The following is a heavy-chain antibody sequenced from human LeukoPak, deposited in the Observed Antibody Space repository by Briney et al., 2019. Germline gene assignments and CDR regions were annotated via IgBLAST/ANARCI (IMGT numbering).Heavy chain of an antibody. Sequence: GGSLRLSRTVSVVASYAEVMHWVGQAPGKGLEWVSLISGDGGSTYYADSVKGRFTISRDNSKNSLYLQMNSLRTEDTALYYCAKDWGAYYDSSGFYSGDFDYWGQGALVTVSS. J-gene: IGHJ4*02. V-gene: IGHV3-43*02. D-gene: IGHD3-22*01. CDR1: VVASYAEV. CDR2: ISGDGGST. CDR3: AKDWGAYYDSSGFYSGDFDY.